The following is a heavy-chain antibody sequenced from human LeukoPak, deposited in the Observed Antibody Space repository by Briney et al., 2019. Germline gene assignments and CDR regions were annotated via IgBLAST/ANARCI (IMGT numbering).Heavy chain of an antibody. CDR1: GYTFTSYG. Sequence: GASVKVSCKASGYTFTSYGISWVRQAPGQGLEWMGRIIPILGIANYAQKFQGRVTITADKSTSTAYMELSSLRSEDTAVYYCARARRSGGRDTAMVIYYYGMDVWGQGTTVTVSS. CDR3: ARARRSGGRDTAMVIYYYGMDV. CDR2: IIPILGIA. D-gene: IGHD5-18*01. J-gene: IGHJ6*02. V-gene: IGHV1-69*04.